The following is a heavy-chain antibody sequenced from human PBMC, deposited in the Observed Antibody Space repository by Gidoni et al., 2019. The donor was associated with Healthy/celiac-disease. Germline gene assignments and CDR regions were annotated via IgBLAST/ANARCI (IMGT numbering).Heavy chain of an antibody. Sequence: EVPLVQSGAEVKKPGESLKISCKGSGYSFTSYWIGWGRQRSGKGLEWMVIIYPGDSDTRYSPSFQGQVTSSADKSISTAYLQGSSLKASDTAMYYCARWLQWGYDAFDIWGQGTMVTVSS. CDR2: IYPGDSDT. V-gene: IGHV5-51*01. D-gene: IGHD5-12*01. CDR1: GYSFTSYW. J-gene: IGHJ3*02. CDR3: ARWLQWGYDAFDI.